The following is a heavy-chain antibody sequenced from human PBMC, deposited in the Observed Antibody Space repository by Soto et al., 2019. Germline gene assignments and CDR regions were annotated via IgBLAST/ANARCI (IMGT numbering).Heavy chain of an antibody. J-gene: IGHJ4*02. CDR1: GFTFSSYA. CDR2: ISGSGGST. CDR3: AKEFRLSSSWYPYYFDY. D-gene: IGHD6-13*01. Sequence: EVQLFESGGGLVQPGGSLRLSCAASGFTFSSYAMSWVRQAPGKGLEWVSAISGSGGSTYYADSVKGRFTISGDNSKHTRYLQMNSLRAEDTAVYYCAKEFRLSSSWYPYYFDYWGQGTLVTVSS. V-gene: IGHV3-23*01.